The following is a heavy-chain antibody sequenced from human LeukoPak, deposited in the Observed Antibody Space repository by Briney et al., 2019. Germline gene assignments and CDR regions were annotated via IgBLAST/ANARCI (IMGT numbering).Heavy chain of an antibody. V-gene: IGHV4-61*01. D-gene: IGHD6-19*01. CDR1: GGSVSSGSCY. CDR3: ARDGDGYSSGWYPGPFDY. Sequence: SETLSLTCTVSGGSVSSGSCYWSWIRQPPGKGLEWIVYIYYSGSTNYNPSLKSRVTISVDTSKNQFSLKLSSVTAADTAVYYCARDGDGYSSGWYPGPFDYWGQGTLVTVSS. CDR2: IYYSGST. J-gene: IGHJ4*02.